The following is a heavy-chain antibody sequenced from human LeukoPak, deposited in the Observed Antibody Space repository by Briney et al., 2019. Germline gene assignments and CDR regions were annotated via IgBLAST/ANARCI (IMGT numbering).Heavy chain of an antibody. V-gene: IGHV3-11*04. D-gene: IGHD3-10*01. J-gene: IGHJ5*02. CDR1: GFTFSDYY. CDR2: ISSSGSTI. CDR3: ARETFSSGSWFDP. Sequence: GGSLRLSCAASGFTFSDYYMSWIRQAPGKGLEWVSYISSSGSTIYYADSVKGRFTISRDNAKNSLYLQMNRLRAEDTAVYYCARETFSSGSWFDPWGQGTLVTVSS.